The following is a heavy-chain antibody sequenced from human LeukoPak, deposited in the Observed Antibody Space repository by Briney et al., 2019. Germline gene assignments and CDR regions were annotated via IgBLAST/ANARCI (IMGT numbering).Heavy chain of an antibody. CDR2: ISAYNGNT. Sequence: ASVKVSCKASGYTFTSYGISWVRQAPGQGLEWMGWISAYNGNTNYAQKLQGRVTMTTDTSTSTAYMELRSLRSDDTAVYYCARASTYYYDSSGYYYGVSNYFDYWGQGTLVTVSS. V-gene: IGHV1-18*01. D-gene: IGHD3-22*01. CDR1: GYTFTSYG. J-gene: IGHJ4*02. CDR3: ARASTYYYDSSGYYYGVSNYFDY.